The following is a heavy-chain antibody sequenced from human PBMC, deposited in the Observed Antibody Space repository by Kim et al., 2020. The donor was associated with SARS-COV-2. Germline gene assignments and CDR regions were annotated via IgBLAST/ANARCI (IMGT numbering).Heavy chain of an antibody. CDR1: GGSISSGDYY. CDR3: ARDGDDGYYGMDV. CDR2: IYYSGST. Sequence: SETLSLTCTVSGGSISSGDYYWSWIRQPPGKGLEWIGYIYYSGSTYYNPSLKSRVTISVDTSKNQFSLKLSSVTAADTAVYCCARDGDDGYYGMDVWGQGTTVTVSS. D-gene: IGHD4-17*01. J-gene: IGHJ6*02. V-gene: IGHV4-30-4*01.